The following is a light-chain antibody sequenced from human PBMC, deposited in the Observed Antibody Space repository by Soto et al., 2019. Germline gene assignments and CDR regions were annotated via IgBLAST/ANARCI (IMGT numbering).Light chain of an antibody. V-gene: IGKV3-20*01. Sequence: EIALTQSPGTLSLSPGERATLSCRASQSVGSYYLAWYQQKPGQAPRLLIYGASSRATGIPDRFSGSGSGTDFTLTINRLEPEDFAVYYCQRYGSSQFTFGPGTKVDIK. CDR3: QRYGSSQFT. CDR2: GAS. CDR1: QSVGSYY. J-gene: IGKJ3*01.